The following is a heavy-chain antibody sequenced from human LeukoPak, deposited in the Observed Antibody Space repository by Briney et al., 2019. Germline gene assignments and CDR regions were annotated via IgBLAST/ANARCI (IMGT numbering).Heavy chain of an antibody. Sequence: SETLSLTCTVSGFSISSGYYWGWIRQPPGKGLEWIGNIYHSGSTYYNPSLKSRVTISVDTSKNQFSLELTSVTATDTAVYYCARSRRSWSTFDYWGQGTPVTVSS. CDR1: GFSISSGYY. CDR2: IYHSGST. J-gene: IGHJ4*02. V-gene: IGHV4-38-2*02. D-gene: IGHD6-13*01. CDR3: ARSRRSWSTFDY.